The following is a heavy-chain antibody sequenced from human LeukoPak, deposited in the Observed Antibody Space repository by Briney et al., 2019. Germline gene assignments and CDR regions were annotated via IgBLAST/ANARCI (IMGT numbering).Heavy chain of an antibody. CDR1: GLSFSRYP. D-gene: IGHD1-1*01. CDR3: VKDQAGTTENAFDI. Sequence: PGGSLRLSCSVSGLSFSRYPIHWVRQAPGKGLEYVSAISSNGGSTYYADSVKGRFTISRDNSKNTLYLQMSSLRGEDTAVYYCVKDQAGTTENAFDIWGQGTMVTVSS. V-gene: IGHV3-64D*06. CDR2: ISSNGGST. J-gene: IGHJ3*02.